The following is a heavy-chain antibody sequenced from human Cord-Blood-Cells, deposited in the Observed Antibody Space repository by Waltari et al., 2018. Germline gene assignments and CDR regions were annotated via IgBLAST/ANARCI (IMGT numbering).Heavy chain of an antibody. V-gene: IGHV1-46*01. D-gene: IGHD2-2*01. CDR3: ARGGYCSSTSCYPGYYYYYMDV. CDR2: IKPSGGST. J-gene: IGHJ6*03. Sequence: QVQLVQSGAEVKKPGASVKVSCKASGYTFTSYYMHWVRQAPGQGLEWMGIIKPSGGSTSYAHKVQGRVTITRGTSTSTVYMELSSLRSEDTAVYYCARGGYCSSTSCYPGYYYYYMDVWGKGTTVTVSS. CDR1: GYTFTSYY.